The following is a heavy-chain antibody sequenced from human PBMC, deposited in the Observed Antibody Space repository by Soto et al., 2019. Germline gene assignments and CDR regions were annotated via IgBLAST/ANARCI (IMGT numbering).Heavy chain of an antibody. D-gene: IGHD1-26*01. J-gene: IGHJ6*02. CDR3: GRSVVGATGEILYNAMDV. V-gene: IGHV1-3*01. Sequence: QVQLVQSGAEVKKPGASVKVSCKASGYTFSGYSLHWVRQAPGQRLEWMGWIDAASGNTKYSRRFRGRVSITSDTSASTAYMELSGLRSEDTAVYYSGRSVVGATGEILYNAMDVWGQGTTVTVSS. CDR1: GYTFSGYS. CDR2: IDAASGNT.